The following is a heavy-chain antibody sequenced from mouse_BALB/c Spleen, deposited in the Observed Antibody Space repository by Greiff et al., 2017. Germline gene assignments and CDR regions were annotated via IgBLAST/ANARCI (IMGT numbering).Heavy chain of an antibody. Sequence: VQLHQSGAELVRPGTSVKVSCKASGYAFTNYLIEWVKQRPGQGLEWIGVINPGSGGTNYNEKFKGKATLTADKSSSTAYMQLSSLTSDDSAVYFCARHYGNPYWGQGTSVTVSS. D-gene: IGHD2-1*01. CDR2: INPGSGGT. J-gene: IGHJ4*01. CDR1: GYAFTNYL. CDR3: ARHYGNPY. V-gene: IGHV1-54*01.